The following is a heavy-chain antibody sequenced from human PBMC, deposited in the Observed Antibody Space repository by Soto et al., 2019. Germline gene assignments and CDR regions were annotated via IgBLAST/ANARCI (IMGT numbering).Heavy chain of an antibody. D-gene: IGHD3-9*01. CDR2: IKSKTDGGTT. CDR3: TTDLLSYDILTGYYPSPAFDI. V-gene: IGHV3-15*07. CDR1: GFTFSNAW. J-gene: IGHJ3*02. Sequence: GGSLRLSCAASGFTFSNAWMNWVRQAPGKGLEWVGRIKSKTDGGTTDYAAPVKGRFTISRDDSKNTLYLQMNSLKTEDTAVYYCTTDLLSYDILTGYYPSPAFDIWGQGTMVTVSS.